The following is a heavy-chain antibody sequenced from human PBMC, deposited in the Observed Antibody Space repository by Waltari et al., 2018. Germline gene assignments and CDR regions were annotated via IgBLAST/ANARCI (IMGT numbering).Heavy chain of an antibody. CDR2: ASASGST. D-gene: IGHD2-15*01. Sequence: QVHLKASGPALVKPSENLSLTCTVPGSSISVFFWSWIRQPAGKGLEWVGRASASGSTYYNPSLKSRITLATDTSRNQFSLTLTDVTAADTAMYYCVREKGGLGGWFDPWGQGIQVTVSS. CDR3: VREKGGLGGWFDP. CDR1: GSSISVFF. V-gene: IGHV4-4*07. J-gene: IGHJ5*02.